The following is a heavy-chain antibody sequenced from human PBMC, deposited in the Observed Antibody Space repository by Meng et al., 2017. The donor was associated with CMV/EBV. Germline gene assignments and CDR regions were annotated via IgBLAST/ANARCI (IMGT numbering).Heavy chain of an antibody. CDR1: GYTFTGYY. D-gene: IGHD6-6*01. CDR2: INPVSGGT. Sequence: ASVKVSCKASGYTFTGYYVHWVRQAPGQGLEWMGWINPVSGGTNYAQKFQGRVTMTSDMSISTAYMDLSRLRYDDTAVYYCARIHGKPEYSSPGYWGQGTLVTVSS. V-gene: IGHV1-2*02. CDR3: ARIHGKPEYSSPGY. J-gene: IGHJ4*02.